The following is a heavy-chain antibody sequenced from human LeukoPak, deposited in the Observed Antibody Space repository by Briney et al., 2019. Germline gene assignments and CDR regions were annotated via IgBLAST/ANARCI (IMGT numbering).Heavy chain of an antibody. V-gene: IGHV4-30-2*01. D-gene: IGHD4-17*01. Sequence: PSETLSLTCAVSGGSISSGGYSWSWIRQPPGKGLEWIGYIYHSGSTYYNPSLKSRVTISVDRSKNQFSLKLSSVTAADTAVYYCARQGLYGYGDYSSQTDAFDIWGQGTMVTVSS. CDR1: GGSISSGGYS. CDR2: IYHSGST. J-gene: IGHJ3*02. CDR3: ARQGLYGYGDYSSQTDAFDI.